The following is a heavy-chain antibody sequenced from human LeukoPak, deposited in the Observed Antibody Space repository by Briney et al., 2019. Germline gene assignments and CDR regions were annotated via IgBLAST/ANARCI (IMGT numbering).Heavy chain of an antibody. V-gene: IGHV3-48*04. Sequence: PGGSLRLSCAASGFTFSTHDLNWVRQAPGKGLEWVSFISSRSSTIYYADSVKGRFTISRDNAKNSLYLQMNSLRAEDTAVYYCAKVATSDYGDYWGQGTLVTVSS. CDR1: GFTFSTHD. CDR2: ISSRSSTI. J-gene: IGHJ4*02. CDR3: AKVATSDYGDY.